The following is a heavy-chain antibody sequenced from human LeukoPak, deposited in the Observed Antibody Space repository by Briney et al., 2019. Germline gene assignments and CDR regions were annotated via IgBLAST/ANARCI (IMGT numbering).Heavy chain of an antibody. V-gene: IGHV3-23*01. CDR2: ISASGGST. CDR1: GCTFSSYA. Sequence: GGSLRLSCAASGCTFSSYAMSWVRQAPGKGLDWVSAISASGGSTSYADSVKGRFTISRDNSKNTLYLQMNSLRAVDTAVYYCASQTSGYSGYSSHYWGQGTLVTVSS. J-gene: IGHJ4*02. D-gene: IGHD5-12*01. CDR3: ASQTSGYSGYSSHY.